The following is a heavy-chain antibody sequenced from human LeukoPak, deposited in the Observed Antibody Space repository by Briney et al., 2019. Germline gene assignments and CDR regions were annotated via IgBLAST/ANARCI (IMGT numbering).Heavy chain of an antibody. J-gene: IGHJ4*02. D-gene: IGHD6-19*01. CDR3: AKDVAPDSGWDLDY. V-gene: IGHV3-23*01. CDR1: GFTFSSYA. Sequence: GGSLRLSCAASGFTFSSYAMSWVRQTPGKGLEWVSAISGSASSTYYADSVKGRFTISRDNSKNTLYLQMNSLRAEDTAVYCAKDVAPDSGWDLDYWGQGTLVTVSS. CDR2: ISGSASST.